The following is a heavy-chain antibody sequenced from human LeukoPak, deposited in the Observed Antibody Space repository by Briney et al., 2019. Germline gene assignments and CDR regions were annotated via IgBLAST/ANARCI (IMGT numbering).Heavy chain of an antibody. J-gene: IGHJ4*02. V-gene: IGHV6-1*01. Sequence: SQTLSLTCAISGDSASSNNVAWYWLRQSPSRGLEWLGRTYYKSKWSSEYEPSVKSRISINPDTSKNQFSLQLNSVTPEDTAVYYCARDDGWYRFDSWGQGTLVIVSS. CDR1: GDSASSNNVA. CDR2: TYYKSKWSS. CDR3: ARDDGWYRFDS. D-gene: IGHD6-19*01.